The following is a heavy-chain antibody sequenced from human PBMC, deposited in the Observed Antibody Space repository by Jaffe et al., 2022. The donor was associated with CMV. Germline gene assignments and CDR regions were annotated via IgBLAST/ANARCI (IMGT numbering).Heavy chain of an antibody. V-gene: IGHV1-18*04. J-gene: IGHJ6*03. CDR2: ISAYNGNT. CDR3: ARDISGWYEGGAYYYYYYMDV. D-gene: IGHD6-19*01. CDR1: GYTFTSYG. Sequence: QVQLVQSGAEVKKPGASVKVSCKASGYTFTSYGISWVRQAPGQGLEWMGWISAYNGNTNYAQKLQGRVTMTTDTSTSTAYMELRSLRSDDTAVYYCARDISGWYEGGAYYYYYYMDVWGKGTTVTVSS.